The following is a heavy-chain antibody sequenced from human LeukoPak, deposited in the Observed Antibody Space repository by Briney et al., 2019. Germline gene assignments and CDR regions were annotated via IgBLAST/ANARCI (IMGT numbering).Heavy chain of an antibody. J-gene: IGHJ4*02. CDR1: GYSFTTYD. CDR2: ISAYNRNT. Sequence: GASVKVSCKSSGYSFTTYDINWVRQAPGQGLEWMGWISAYNRNTNYAQKFQGRVTMTRDTSISTAYMELSRLRSDDTAVYYCARGGTQLEHGDYWGQGTLVTVSS. V-gene: IGHV1-18*01. CDR3: ARGGTQLEHGDY. D-gene: IGHD1-1*01.